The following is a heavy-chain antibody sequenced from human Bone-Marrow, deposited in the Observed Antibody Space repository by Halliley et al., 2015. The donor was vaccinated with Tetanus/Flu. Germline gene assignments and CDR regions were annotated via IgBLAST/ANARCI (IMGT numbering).Heavy chain of an antibody. V-gene: IGHV3-33*01. Sequence: IWFDGSEKNYRDSVKGRFTISRDNSKNTLYLQMNSLRAEDTAVYYCVRDPGADYDAAGYYADYWGQGTLVTVSS. D-gene: IGHD3-22*01. CDR2: IWFDGSEK. J-gene: IGHJ4*02. CDR3: VRDPGADYDAAGYYADY.